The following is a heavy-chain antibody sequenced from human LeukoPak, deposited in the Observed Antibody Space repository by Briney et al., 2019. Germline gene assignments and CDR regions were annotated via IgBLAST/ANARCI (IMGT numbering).Heavy chain of an antibody. CDR3: AKREACGGDCEYFDY. V-gene: IGHV3-23*01. CDR1: GFTFSSYA. D-gene: IGHD2-21*02. Sequence: GGSLRLSCAASGFTFSSYAMSWFRQAPGKGLECGSAISGSGGSTYYAYSVKGRFTISRDNSKTTLYLHMNSLRAENTAVYYCAKREACGGDCEYFDYWGQGTLVTVSS. CDR2: ISGSGGST. J-gene: IGHJ4*02.